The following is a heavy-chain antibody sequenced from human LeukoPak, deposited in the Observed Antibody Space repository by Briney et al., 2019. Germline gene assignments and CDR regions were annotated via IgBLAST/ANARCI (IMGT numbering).Heavy chain of an antibody. Sequence: SETLSLTCAVYGGPFSGYFWSWIRQPPGKGLEWIGEINHSGSTNYNPSLRSRVTISVDTSKNQFSLKLSSVTAADTAVYYCARGGKQWLSPYYYYGMDVWGKGTTVTVSS. J-gene: IGHJ6*04. CDR2: INHSGST. D-gene: IGHD6-19*01. CDR3: ARGGKQWLSPYYYYGMDV. V-gene: IGHV4-34*01. CDR1: GGPFSGYF.